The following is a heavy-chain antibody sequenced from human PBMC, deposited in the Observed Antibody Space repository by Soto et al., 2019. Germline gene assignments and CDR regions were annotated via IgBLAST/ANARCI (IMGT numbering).Heavy chain of an antibody. D-gene: IGHD3-22*01. CDR1: GYTLTELS. J-gene: IGHJ3*02. V-gene: IGHV1-24*01. CDR3: ATDLHLPPPDYDSRGAFES. Sequence: ASVKVSCKVSGYTLTELSMHWVRQAPGKGLEWMGGFDPEDGETIYAQKFQGRVTMTEDTSTDTAYMELSSLRSEDTAVYYCATDLHLPPPDYDSRGAFESWGQGTMVTVSS. CDR2: FDPEDGET.